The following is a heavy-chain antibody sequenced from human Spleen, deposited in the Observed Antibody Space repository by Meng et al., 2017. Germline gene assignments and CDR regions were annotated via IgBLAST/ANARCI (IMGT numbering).Heavy chain of an antibody. V-gene: IGHV3-23*01. CDR1: GFTFNTYT. D-gene: IGHD6-19*01. CDR3: AKDRPGSGWCVDY. Sequence: GESLKISCAASGFTFNTYTMNWVRQVPGKGLEWVSSIGDSGGRMYYAESVKGRFTISRDNSKNTLYLQMNSLRAEDTAVYYCAKDRPGSGWCVDYWGQGTLVTVSS. J-gene: IGHJ4*02. CDR2: IGDSGGRM.